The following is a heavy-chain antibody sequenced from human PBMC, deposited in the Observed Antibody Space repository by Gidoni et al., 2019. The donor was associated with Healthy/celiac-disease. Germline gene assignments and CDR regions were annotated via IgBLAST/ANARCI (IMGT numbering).Heavy chain of an antibody. CDR1: GFTFRSYA. V-gene: IGHV3-23*01. D-gene: IGHD2-15*01. CDR3: AKEGVGSCSGGSCYDDDYYGMDV. Sequence: EVQLLESGGGLVQPGGSLRLSCAASGFTFRSYAMSWVRPAPGKGLEWVSAIRGSGGSTYYADSVKGRFTISRDNSKNTLYLQMNSLRAEDTAVYYCAKEGVGSCSGGSCYDDDYYGMDVWGQGTTVTVSS. CDR2: IRGSGGST. J-gene: IGHJ6*02.